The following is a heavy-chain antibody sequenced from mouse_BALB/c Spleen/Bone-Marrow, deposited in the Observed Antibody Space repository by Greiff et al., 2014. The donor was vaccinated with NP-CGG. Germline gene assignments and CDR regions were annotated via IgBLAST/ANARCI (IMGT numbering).Heavy chain of an antibody. CDR2: INPGSGGT. V-gene: IGHV1S81*02. CDR3: ARGYPY. J-gene: IGHJ3*01. Sequence: QVQLQQSGAELVKPGASVKLSCKPSGYTFTNYYIYWVKQRPGQGLEWIGEINPGSGGTNFNERFKSKATLTVDKSSTTAYILLTSLTSEDSAVYYCARGYPYWGQGTLVTVSA. CDR1: GYTFTNYY.